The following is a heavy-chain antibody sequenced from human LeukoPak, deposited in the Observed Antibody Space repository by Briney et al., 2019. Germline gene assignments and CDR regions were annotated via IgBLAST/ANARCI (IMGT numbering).Heavy chain of an antibody. CDR1: VVAFSNYW. D-gene: IGHD3-10*01. J-gene: IGHJ4*02. CDR3: ARDRGPNTFDH. V-gene: IGHV3-7*01. Sequence: GGSLRLSCAASVVAFSNYWLCWVRQAPGPGLEWVANMKQDGSEEYYVESVRCRFTISRDTANNSLYLQMHSLRVEDTGVYYCARDRGPNTFDHWGQGTLVTVSS. CDR2: MKQDGSEE.